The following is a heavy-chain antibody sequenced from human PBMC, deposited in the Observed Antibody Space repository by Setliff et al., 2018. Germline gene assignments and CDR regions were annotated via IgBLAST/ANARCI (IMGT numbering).Heavy chain of an antibody. CDR2: IYDTGST. J-gene: IGHJ6*03. D-gene: IGHD3-10*01. CDR3: ARAYYYASGNSHNYYMDV. CDR1: DGSISNAY. Sequence: PSETLSLTCTVSDGSISNAYWSWIRQSPGKGLEWIGYIYDTGSTNSDPSLKSRVTMSVDTSKNQVSLKVTSVTAADTAVYYCARAYYYASGNSHNYYMDVWGKGTAVTVSS. V-gene: IGHV4-59*08.